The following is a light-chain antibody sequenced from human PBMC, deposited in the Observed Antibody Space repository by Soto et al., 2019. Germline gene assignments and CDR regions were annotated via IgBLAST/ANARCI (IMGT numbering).Light chain of an antibody. Sequence: EIVLTQSPGTLSVSPGERATLSCRASQSVCSGCLAWYQQRPGQSPRLLIYATSSRVTGIPDRFSGSGSGTDFILTITRLETEDFAVYYCQHYGCSPPFTFGPGNKVDIK. CDR3: QHYGCSPPFT. CDR1: QSVCSGC. J-gene: IGKJ3*01. CDR2: ATS. V-gene: IGKV3-20*01.